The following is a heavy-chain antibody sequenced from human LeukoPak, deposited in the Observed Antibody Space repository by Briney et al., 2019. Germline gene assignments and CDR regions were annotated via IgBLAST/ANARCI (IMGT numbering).Heavy chain of an antibody. Sequence: QPGGPLRLSCAASEFTFTGYSMNRFRQAPGKGLEWVSYISITSDKIYYADSVKGRFTIARDNAKNSLYLQMDSLRVEDTAVYYCARGAAGRMYNWFDPWGPGTLVTVSS. CDR2: ISITSDKI. CDR3: ARGAAGRMYNWFDP. D-gene: IGHD6-13*01. CDR1: EFTFTGYS. J-gene: IGHJ5*02. V-gene: IGHV3-48*04.